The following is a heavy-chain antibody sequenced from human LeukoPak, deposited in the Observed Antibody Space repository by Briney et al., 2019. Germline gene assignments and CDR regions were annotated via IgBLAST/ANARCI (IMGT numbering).Heavy chain of an antibody. CDR3: ARDQGLTGYFDY. Sequence: ASVKVSCKTSGYRFTNNYMHWVRQAPGQGLEWMGIINPSGGNTNYAQKFQGRVTMTRDTSTGTVYMGLSSLRSEDTAVYFCARDQGLTGYFDYWGQGTLVTVSS. CDR2: INPSGGNT. CDR1: GYRFTNNY. D-gene: IGHD3-9*01. V-gene: IGHV1-46*01. J-gene: IGHJ4*02.